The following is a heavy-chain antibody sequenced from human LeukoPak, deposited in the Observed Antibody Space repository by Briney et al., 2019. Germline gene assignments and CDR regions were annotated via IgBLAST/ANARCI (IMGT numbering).Heavy chain of an antibody. CDR2: VSGSGGST. CDR1: GFTFSSYA. V-gene: IGHV3-23*01. J-gene: IGHJ6*02. CDR3: AKGRRRYYYGSGSYPTLYYYYGMDV. Sequence: GGSLRLSCAASGFTFSSYAMSWVRQVPGKGLEWVSAVSGSGGSTYYADSVKGRFTISRDNSKNTLYLQMNSLRAEDTAVYYCAKGRRRYYYGSGSYPTLYYYYGMDVWGQGTTVTVSS. D-gene: IGHD3-10*01.